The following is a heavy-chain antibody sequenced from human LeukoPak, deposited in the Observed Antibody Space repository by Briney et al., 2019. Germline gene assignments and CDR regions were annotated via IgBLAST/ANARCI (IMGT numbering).Heavy chain of an antibody. J-gene: IGHJ5*02. D-gene: IGHD4-11*01. CDR3: AKDPRKDYRGSPNWFDP. CDR1: GFTFSSYA. V-gene: IGHV3-23*01. Sequence: GGSQRLSCAASGFTFSSYAMSWVRQAPGKGLEWVSAISGSGGSTYYADSVKGRFTISRDNSKNTLYLQMNSLRAEDTAVYYCAKDPRKDYRGSPNWFDPWGQGTLVTVSS. CDR2: ISGSGGST.